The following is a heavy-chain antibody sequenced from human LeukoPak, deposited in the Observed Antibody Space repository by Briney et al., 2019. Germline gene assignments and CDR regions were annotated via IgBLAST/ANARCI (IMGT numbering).Heavy chain of an antibody. CDR3: AKLPREYCSSTSCPNWFDT. J-gene: IGHJ5*02. D-gene: IGHD2-2*01. V-gene: IGHV3-23*01. CDR1: GFSFSSYA. CDR2: LSASGGTT. Sequence: GGSLRLSCAASGFSFSSYAMTWVRQAPGEGLEWVSALSASGGTTYYADSVKGRFTTYRDNSKNTLYLHMNSLRAEDTAVYYCAKLPREYCSSTSCPNWFDTWGQGTLVTVSS.